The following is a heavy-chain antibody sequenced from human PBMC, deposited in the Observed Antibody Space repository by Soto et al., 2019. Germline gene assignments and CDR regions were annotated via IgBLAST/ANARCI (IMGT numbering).Heavy chain of an antibody. CDR3: ARDPYGSGTSYNTAFDI. V-gene: IGHV4-30-4*01. CDR2: IYYNGNT. CDR1: GGSISSGNYY. D-gene: IGHD3-10*01. Sequence: PSETLSLTCTVSGGSISSGNYYWSWIRQPPGKGLEWIGYIYYNGNTYYNPPLKSRLTISVDTSKNQFSLRLSSVTAADTAVYYCARDPYGSGTSYNTAFDIWGQGTMVTVSS. J-gene: IGHJ3*02.